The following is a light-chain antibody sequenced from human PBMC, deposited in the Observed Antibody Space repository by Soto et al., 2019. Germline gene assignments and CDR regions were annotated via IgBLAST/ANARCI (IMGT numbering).Light chain of an antibody. CDR3: QQYDRWPVT. Sequence: EVVMTQSPATLSVSPGERVTFSCRASQSVTTNLAWYQHKPGQSPRLLISDASTGASGIPPRFSRSGSGTQFTLTIDRLQSADFAVYYCQQYDRWPVTFGGGTKVEIK. J-gene: IGKJ4*01. CDR1: QSVTTN. V-gene: IGKV3-15*01. CDR2: DAS.